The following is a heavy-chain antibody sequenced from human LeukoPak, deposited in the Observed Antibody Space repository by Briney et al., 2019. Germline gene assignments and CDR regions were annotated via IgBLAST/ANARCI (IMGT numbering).Heavy chain of an antibody. J-gene: IGHJ4*02. Sequence: GGSLRPSCAASGFTFSSYGMHWVRQAPGKGLEWVAVIWYDGSNKYYADSVKGRFTISRDNSKNTLYLQMNSLRAEDTAVYYCARVGEMGEIDYWGQGTLVTVSS. CDR2: IWYDGSNK. V-gene: IGHV3-33*01. CDR1: GFTFSSYG. D-gene: IGHD5-24*01. CDR3: ARVGEMGEIDY.